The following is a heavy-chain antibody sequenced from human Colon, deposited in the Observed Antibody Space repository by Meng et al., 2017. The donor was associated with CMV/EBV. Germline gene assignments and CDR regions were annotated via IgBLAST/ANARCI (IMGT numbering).Heavy chain of an antibody. CDR2: IRYDGSNK. Sequence: GESLKISCAASGFTFSTYAMHWVRQAPGKGLEWVAFIRYDGSNKYYADSVKGRFTISRDNSKNTLYLQMNSLRAEDTAVYYCASVPRDIVVVPTADFDYWGQGTLVTVSS. V-gene: IGHV3-30*02. CDR3: ASVPRDIVVVPTADFDY. D-gene: IGHD2-2*01. J-gene: IGHJ4*02. CDR1: GFTFSTYA.